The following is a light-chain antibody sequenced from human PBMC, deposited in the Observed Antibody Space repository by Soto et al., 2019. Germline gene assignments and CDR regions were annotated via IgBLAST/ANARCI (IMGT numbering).Light chain of an antibody. J-gene: IGKJ2*01. Sequence: DIVMTQSPLSLPVTPGEPASISCRSSQSLLHSNGYNYLDLYLQKPGQSPQLLIYLGSNRASWVPDKFSGSGSGTDFTLKISRVQAEDVGVYYCMQALQSPYTFGQGTKLEIK. CDR2: LGS. CDR1: QSLLHSNGYNY. V-gene: IGKV2-28*01. CDR3: MQALQSPYT.